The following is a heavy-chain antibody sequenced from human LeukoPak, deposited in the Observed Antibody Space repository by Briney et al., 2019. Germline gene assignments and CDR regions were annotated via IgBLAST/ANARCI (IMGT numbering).Heavy chain of an antibody. Sequence: SGGSLRLSCAASGFTFSSYAMSWVRQAPGKGLEWVSAISGSGGSTYYADSVKGRFTISRDNSKNTLYLQMNSLRAEDTAVYYCAKLDGSGWYRRHDAFEIWGQGKMVTVSS. CDR3: AKLDGSGWYRRHDAFEI. CDR2: ISGSGGST. V-gene: IGHV3-23*01. CDR1: GFTFSSYA. J-gene: IGHJ3*02. D-gene: IGHD6-19*01.